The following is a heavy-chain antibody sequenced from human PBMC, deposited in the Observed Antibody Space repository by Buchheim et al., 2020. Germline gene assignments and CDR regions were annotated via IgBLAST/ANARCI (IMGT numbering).Heavy chain of an antibody. CDR3: ARDTTYYYDSSGYFSV. D-gene: IGHD3-22*01. CDR2: IYTSGST. V-gene: IGHV4-61*02. Sequence: QVQLQESGPGLVKPSQTLSLTCTVSGGSISSGSYYWSWIRQPAGKGLEWIGRIYTSGSTNYNPSLKSRVTISVDTSKNQFSLKLSPVTAADTAVYYCARDTTYYYDSSGYFSVWGQGTL. CDR1: GGSISSGSYY. J-gene: IGHJ4*02.